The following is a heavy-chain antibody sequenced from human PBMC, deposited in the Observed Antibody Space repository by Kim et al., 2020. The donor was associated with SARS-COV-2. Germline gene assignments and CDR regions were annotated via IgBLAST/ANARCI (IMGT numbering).Heavy chain of an antibody. CDR1: GYTFTSYG. CDR2: ISAYNGNT. Sequence: AVKVSCKASGYTFTSYGISWVRQAPGQGLEWMGWISAYNGNTHYAQKLQGRVTMTTDTSTSTASMELRSLRSDDTAVYYCARATFYDYVWGSYRPNWFDPWGQGTLVTVSS. D-gene: IGHD3-16*02. V-gene: IGHV1-18*01. CDR3: ARATFYDYVWGSYRPNWFDP. J-gene: IGHJ5*02.